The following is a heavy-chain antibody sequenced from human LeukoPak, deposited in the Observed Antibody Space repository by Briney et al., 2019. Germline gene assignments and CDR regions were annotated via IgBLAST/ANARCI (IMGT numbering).Heavy chain of an antibody. CDR3: ARDPNDYGGNSSPDGGMDV. D-gene: IGHD4-23*01. CDR1: GGSISSYY. CDR2: IYYSGST. Sequence: SETLSLTCTVSGGSISSYYWSWIRQPPGKGLEWIGYIYYSGSTNYNPSLKSRVTISVDTSKNQFSLKLSSVTAADTAVYYCARDPNDYGGNSSPDGGMDVWGQGTTVTVSS. V-gene: IGHV4-59*01. J-gene: IGHJ6*02.